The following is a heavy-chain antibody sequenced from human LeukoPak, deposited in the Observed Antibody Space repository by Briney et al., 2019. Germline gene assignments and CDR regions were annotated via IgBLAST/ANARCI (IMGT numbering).Heavy chain of an antibody. Sequence: GGSLRLSCAAPGFIFDNYAIHWGRQAPGEGLEWVSLISGDGGSTLYADSVRGRFTISRDNTRKSLSLQMSSLRSEDTALYYCARESETSGWYDYWGQGTLVTVSS. J-gene: IGHJ4*02. CDR3: ARESETSGWYDY. CDR2: ISGDGGST. CDR1: GFIFDNYA. D-gene: IGHD6-19*01. V-gene: IGHV3-43*02.